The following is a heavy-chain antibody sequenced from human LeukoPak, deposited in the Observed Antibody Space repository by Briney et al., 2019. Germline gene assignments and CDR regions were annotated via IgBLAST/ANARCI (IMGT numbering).Heavy chain of an antibody. D-gene: IGHD1-26*01. CDR2: ISWNNGSI. J-gene: IGHJ4*02. Sequence: GGSLRLSCAASGFTFDDYAMHWVRQVPGKGLEWVAGISWNNGSIGYADSVKGRFTISRDNAKNSLYLQMNSLRAEDTALYYCAKDAAGELRSPYFDYWGQGTLVTVSS. CDR3: AKDAAGELRSPYFDY. V-gene: IGHV3-9*01. CDR1: GFTFDDYA.